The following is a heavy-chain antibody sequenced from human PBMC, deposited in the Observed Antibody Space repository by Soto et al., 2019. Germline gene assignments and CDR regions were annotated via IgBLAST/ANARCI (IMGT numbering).Heavy chain of an antibody. CDR2: MNPSTGNT. CDR3: ARVRTWLQGNDAFDI. Sequence: ASVKVSCKASGYTFTSYDIIWVRQATGQGLEWMGWMNPSTGNTDSAEKFQGRLTMTRNTSISTVYMELSSLSFEDTAVYYCARVRTWLQGNDAFDIWGQGTLVTVSS. J-gene: IGHJ3*02. V-gene: IGHV1-8*01. CDR1: GYTFTSYD. D-gene: IGHD5-12*01.